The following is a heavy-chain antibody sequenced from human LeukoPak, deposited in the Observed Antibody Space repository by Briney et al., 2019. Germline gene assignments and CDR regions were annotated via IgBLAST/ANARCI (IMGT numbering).Heavy chain of an antibody. J-gene: IGHJ4*02. CDR2: ISGSGGST. CDR1: GFTFSSYA. V-gene: IGHV3-23*01. CDR3: ARRGIAARPATGTDFDY. D-gene: IGHD6-6*01. Sequence: QPGASLRLSCAASGFTFSSYAMSWVRQAPGKGLEWVSAISGSGGSTYYADSVKGRFTISRDNSKNTLYLQTNSLRAEDTAVYYCARRGIAARPATGTDFDYWGQGTLVTVSS.